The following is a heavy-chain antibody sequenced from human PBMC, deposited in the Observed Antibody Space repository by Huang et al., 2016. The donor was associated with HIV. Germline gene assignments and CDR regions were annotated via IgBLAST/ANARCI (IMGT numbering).Heavy chain of an antibody. CDR2: FDPEIGET. D-gene: IGHD3-9*01. CDR1: EYTLTELS. J-gene: IGHJ4*02. Sequence: QVQLVQSRAEVKKPGASVKVSCKVSEYTLTELSIHWVRQPPGKGLEWMGCFDPEIGETIYAQKFQGRATMTEDTSTETAFMELSGLRPEDTAVYYCATGFDVFFDFWGQGTLVTVSS. V-gene: IGHV1-24*01. CDR3: ATGFDVFFDF.